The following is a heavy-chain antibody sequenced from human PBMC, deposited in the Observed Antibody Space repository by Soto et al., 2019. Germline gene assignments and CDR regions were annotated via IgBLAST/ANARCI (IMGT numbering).Heavy chain of an antibody. CDR2: SIPIYGTA. CDR3: ARGRGYSGDDHYYYFDMDV. D-gene: IGHD5-12*01. CDR1: GGTCNNYP. V-gene: IGHV1-69*13. Sequence: SVKVSCKASGGTCNNYPITWVRQAPGEGLEWMGGSIPIYGTANYAQKFKGRVTITVDESTSTAYMELSSLRSEDTAVYYCARGRGYSGDDHYYYFDMDVWGQGTTVTVSS. J-gene: IGHJ6*02.